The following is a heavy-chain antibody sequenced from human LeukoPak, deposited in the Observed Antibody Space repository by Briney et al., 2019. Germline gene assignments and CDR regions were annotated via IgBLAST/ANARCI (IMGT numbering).Heavy chain of an antibody. D-gene: IGHD3-10*01. Sequence: SEILSLTCAVSGYSISSGYYWGWIRQPPGKGLEWIGTIYHSGSTYYNPSLKSRVTISVDTSKNQFSLKLSSVTAADTAVYHCARDIRYGSGSSHIDYWGQGTLVTVSS. CDR3: ARDIRYGSGSSHIDY. CDR1: GYSISSGYY. CDR2: IYHSGST. V-gene: IGHV4-38-2*02. J-gene: IGHJ4*02.